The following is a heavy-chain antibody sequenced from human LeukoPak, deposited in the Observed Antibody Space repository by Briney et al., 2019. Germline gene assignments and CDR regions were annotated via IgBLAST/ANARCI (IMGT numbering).Heavy chain of an antibody. Sequence: SETLSLTCAVSGYSISSGYYWGWVRQPPGKGLEWIGSMYHSGSTYYNPSLKSRVTISLDTSKNQFSLKLSSVTAADTAVYYCARLAQGGSKTYYFDYWGQGTLATVSS. V-gene: IGHV4-38-2*01. CDR3: ARLAQGGSKTYYFDY. D-gene: IGHD5-12*01. CDR1: GYSISSGYY. CDR2: MYHSGST. J-gene: IGHJ4*02.